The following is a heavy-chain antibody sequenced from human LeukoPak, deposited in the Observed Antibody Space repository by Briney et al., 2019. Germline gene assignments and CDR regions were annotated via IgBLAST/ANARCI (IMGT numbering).Heavy chain of an antibody. CDR1: GFTFSSYA. Sequence: AGGSLRLSCAASGFTFSSYAMSWVRQAPGKGLEWVSGISGSGGSTHYADSVKGRFTISRDNSKNMLYLQMNSLGAEDTAVYYCAKDRGMAVAPYYFDYWGQGTLVTVSS. J-gene: IGHJ4*02. V-gene: IGHV3-23*01. CDR2: ISGSGGST. CDR3: AKDRGMAVAPYYFDY. D-gene: IGHD2-15*01.